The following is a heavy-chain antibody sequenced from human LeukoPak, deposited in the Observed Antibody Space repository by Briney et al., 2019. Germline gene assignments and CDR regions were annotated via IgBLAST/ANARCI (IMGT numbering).Heavy chain of an antibody. Sequence: SQTLSLTCAISGDSVSSNSAAWNWIRQSPSRGLEWLGRTYYRSKWYNDYAVSLKSRITINPDTSKNQFSLQLNSVTPEDTAVYYCARGPTQWLVAYFDYWGQGTLVTVSS. J-gene: IGHJ4*02. CDR2: TYYRSKWYN. CDR1: GDSVSSNSAA. D-gene: IGHD6-19*01. V-gene: IGHV6-1*01. CDR3: ARGPTQWLVAYFDY.